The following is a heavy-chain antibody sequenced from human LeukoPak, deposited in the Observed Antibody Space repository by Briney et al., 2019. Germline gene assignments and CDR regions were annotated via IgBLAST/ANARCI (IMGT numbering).Heavy chain of an antibody. J-gene: IGHJ4*02. Sequence: SETLSLTCTVSSGSISSYYWSWIRQPAGKGLEWIGRIYTSGTTNYNPSLKSRVTMSVDTSRNQFSLKLSSVTAADTAVYYCARGPYCGGDCYFAYWSQGTLVTVSS. D-gene: IGHD2-21*01. V-gene: IGHV4-4*07. CDR1: SGSISSYY. CDR3: ARGPYCGGDCYFAY. CDR2: IYTSGTT.